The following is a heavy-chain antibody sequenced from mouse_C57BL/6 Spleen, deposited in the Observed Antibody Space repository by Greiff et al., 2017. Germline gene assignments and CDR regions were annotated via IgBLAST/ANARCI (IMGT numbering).Heavy chain of an antibody. CDR1: GFNIKDDY. Sequence: VQLKQSGAELVRPGASVKLSCTASGFNIKDDYMHWVKQRPEQGLEWIGWIDPENGDTEYASKFQGKATITADTSSNTAYLQLSSLTSEDTAVYYCLYGYDEGNYAMDYWGQGTSVTVSS. D-gene: IGHD2-2*01. CDR3: LYGYDEGNYAMDY. CDR2: IDPENGDT. V-gene: IGHV14-4*01. J-gene: IGHJ4*01.